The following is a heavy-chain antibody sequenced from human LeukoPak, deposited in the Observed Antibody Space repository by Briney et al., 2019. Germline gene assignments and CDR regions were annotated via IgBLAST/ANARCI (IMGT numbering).Heavy chain of an antibody. CDR3: ARSLTDGYSSSWYRNWYFDL. J-gene: IGHJ2*01. D-gene: IGHD6-13*01. CDR2: INTDGSST. V-gene: IGHV3-74*01. Sequence: GGSLRLSCAASGFTLSSYWMHWVRQAPGKGLVWVSRINTDGSSTSYADSVKGRFTITRDNAKNTLYLQMNSLRAEDTAVYYCARSLTDGYSSSWYRNWYFDLWGRGTLVTVSS. CDR1: GFTLSSYW.